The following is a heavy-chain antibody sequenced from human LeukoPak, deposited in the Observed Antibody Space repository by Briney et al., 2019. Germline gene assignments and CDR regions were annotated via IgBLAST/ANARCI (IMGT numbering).Heavy chain of an antibody. CDR2: ISGSGGST. D-gene: IGHD1-26*01. J-gene: IGHJ4*02. CDR3: AKRGATTVYYFDY. CDR1: GFTFSSYA. V-gene: IGHV3-23*01. Sequence: GGSLRLSCAASGFTFSSYAMSWVRQGPGKGLECVSAISGSGGSTYYAHSVKGRFTISRDNSKNTLYLQMNSLRAEDTAVYYCAKRGATTVYYFDYWGQGTLVTVSS.